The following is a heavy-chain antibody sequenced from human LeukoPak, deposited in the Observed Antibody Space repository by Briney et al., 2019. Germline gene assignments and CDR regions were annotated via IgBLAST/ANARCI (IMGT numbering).Heavy chain of an antibody. CDR3: ARDVTYYYDSSGPLGPSFFDY. CDR2: IYTSGST. J-gene: IGHJ4*02. CDR1: GGSISSYY. V-gene: IGHV4-4*07. Sequence: PSETLSLTCTVSGGSISSYYWSWIRQPAGKGLEWIGRIYTSGSTNYNPSLKSRVTISVDTSKDQFSLKLSSVTAADTAVYYCARDVTYYYDSSGPLGPSFFDYWGQGTLVTVSS. D-gene: IGHD3-22*01.